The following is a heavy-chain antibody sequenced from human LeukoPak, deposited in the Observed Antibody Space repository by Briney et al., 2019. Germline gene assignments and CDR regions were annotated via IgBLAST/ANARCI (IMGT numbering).Heavy chain of an antibody. J-gene: IGHJ6*04. Sequence: GGSLRLSCAASGFTFSSYEMNWVRQAPGKGAEGGSYISSSGSTIYYADSVKGRFTISRDNAKNSLYLQMNSLRAEDTAVYYCARVVEVWYSMDVWGKGATVTVSS. D-gene: IGHD2-21*01. CDR1: GFTFSSYE. CDR3: ARVVEVWYSMDV. V-gene: IGHV3-48*03. CDR2: ISSSGSTI.